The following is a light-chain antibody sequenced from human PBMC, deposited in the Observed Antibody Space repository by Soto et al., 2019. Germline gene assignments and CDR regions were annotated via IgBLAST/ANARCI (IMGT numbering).Light chain of an antibody. CDR2: GAS. CDR3: QQFGNSPPT. Sequence: IVLTQSPGTLSLSPGERATLSCRASQSVTSSYLAWYQQKPGQAPRLLIYGASSRATGIPDRFSGSGSGTDFTLTISRLESEDFAVYDCQQFGNSPPTFGGGTKVEIK. CDR1: QSVTSSY. V-gene: IGKV3-20*01. J-gene: IGKJ4*01.